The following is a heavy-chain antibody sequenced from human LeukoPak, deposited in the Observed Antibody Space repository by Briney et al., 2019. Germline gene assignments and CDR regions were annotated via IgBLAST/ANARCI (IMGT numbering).Heavy chain of an antibody. D-gene: IGHD3-9*01. CDR3: ARGMLYYDILTGYRDYYMDV. CDR1: GGSISSGSYY. CDR2: IYTSGST. Sequence: SETLSLTCTVSGGSISSGSYYWSWIRQPAGKGLEWIGRIYTSGSTNYNPSFKSRVTISVDTSKNQFSLKLSSVTAADTAVYYCARGMLYYDILTGYRDYYMDVWGKGTTVTISS. J-gene: IGHJ6*03. V-gene: IGHV4-61*02.